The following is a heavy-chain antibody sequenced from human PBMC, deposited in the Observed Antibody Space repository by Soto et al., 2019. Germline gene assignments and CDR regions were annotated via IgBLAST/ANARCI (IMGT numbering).Heavy chain of an antibody. Sequence: LSETLSLTCTVSGGSISSGGYYWSWIRQHPGKGLEWIGYIYYSGSTYYNPSLKSRVTISVDTSKNQFSLKLSSVTAADTAVYYCARGSGYYDFWSGYSAPQGGMDVWGQGTTVTVSS. CDR1: GGSISSGGYY. D-gene: IGHD3-3*01. J-gene: IGHJ6*02. CDR3: ARGSGYYDFWSGYSAPQGGMDV. V-gene: IGHV4-31*03. CDR2: IYYSGST.